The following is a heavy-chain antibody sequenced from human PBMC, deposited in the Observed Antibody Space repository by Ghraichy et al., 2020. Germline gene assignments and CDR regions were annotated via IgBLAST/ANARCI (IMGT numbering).Heavy chain of an antibody. CDR2: NNPNSGGT. Sequence: ASVKVSCKASGYTFTGYYVHWVRQAPGQGLEWMGWNNPNSGGTNCAQKFQGRVTMTRDTSISTVYMELSRLRSDDTAVYYCARGRSGWGGPDYWGQGTLVTVSS. V-gene: IGHV1-2*02. CDR1: GYTFTGYY. D-gene: IGHD6-19*01. CDR3: ARGRSGWGGPDY. J-gene: IGHJ4*02.